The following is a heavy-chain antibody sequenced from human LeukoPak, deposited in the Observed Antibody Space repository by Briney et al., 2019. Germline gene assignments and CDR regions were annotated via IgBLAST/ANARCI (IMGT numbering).Heavy chain of an antibody. V-gene: IGHV5-10-1*01. CDR1: GYNFTTYW. Sequence: GESLRISCNGSGYNFTTYWIAWVRQMPGKGLEWRGRIDPSDSYTNYSPSFQGHVTISADKSISTAYLQWSSLKASDTAMYYCARVIHLGELSLYDYWGQGTLVTVSS. CDR2: IDPSDSYT. D-gene: IGHD3-16*02. J-gene: IGHJ4*02. CDR3: ARVIHLGELSLYDY.